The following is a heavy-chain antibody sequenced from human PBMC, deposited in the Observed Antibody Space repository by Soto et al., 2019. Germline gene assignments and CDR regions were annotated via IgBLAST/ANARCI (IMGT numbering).Heavy chain of an antibody. CDR2: ISSTGSTM. V-gene: IGHV3-11*01. CDR3: ARGRLDTYGYDAAFDI. D-gene: IGHD5-18*01. Sequence: GGSLRLSCAASGFSFSDYYMSWIRQAPGKGLEWVSYISSTGSTMYYADSVKGRFTISRDNAKNSLYLQMNSLRAEDTAVYYCARGRLDTYGYDAAFDIWGQGTMVTVSS. CDR1: GFSFSDYY. J-gene: IGHJ3*02.